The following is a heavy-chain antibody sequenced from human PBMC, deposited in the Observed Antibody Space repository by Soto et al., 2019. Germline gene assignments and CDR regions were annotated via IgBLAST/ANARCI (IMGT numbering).Heavy chain of an antibody. Sequence: QTLSLTCAISGDSVSSKSAAWNLIRQSPSRGLEWLGRTYYRSKWYNEYAVSVKSRITINPDTSKNQFSLQLNSVTPDDTAVYYCARSGNEGAVDYWGQGTLVTVSS. V-gene: IGHV6-1*01. D-gene: IGHD1-26*01. CDR2: TYYRSKWYN. CDR3: ARSGNEGAVDY. CDR1: GDSVSSKSAA. J-gene: IGHJ4*02.